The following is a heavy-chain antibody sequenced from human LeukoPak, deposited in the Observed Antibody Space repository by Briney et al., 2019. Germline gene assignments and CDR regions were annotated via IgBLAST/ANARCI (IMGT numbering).Heavy chain of an antibody. D-gene: IGHD3-3*01. Sequence: GGSLRLSCVASGFTFSSYSMNWVRQAPGKGLEWVSSISRSSSYINYADSLKGRFTISRDNAKNSVYLQMNSLRAEDTAVYYCARVYQGVAIFDGIDYWGQGTLVTVSS. CDR3: ARVYQGVAIFDGIDY. CDR2: ISRSSSYI. V-gene: IGHV3-21*01. J-gene: IGHJ4*02. CDR1: GFTFSSYS.